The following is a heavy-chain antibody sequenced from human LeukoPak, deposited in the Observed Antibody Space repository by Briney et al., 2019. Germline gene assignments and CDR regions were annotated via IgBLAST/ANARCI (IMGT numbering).Heavy chain of an antibody. V-gene: IGHV3-30-3*01. CDR2: ISYDGSNK. Sequence: PGGSLRLSCAASGFTSSSYAMHWVRQAPGKGLEWVAVISYDGSNKYYADSVKGRFTISRDNSKNTLYLQMNSLRAEDTAVYYCAREVGTYYYDSSGYFNWFDPWGQGTLVTVSS. CDR3: AREVGTYYYDSSGYFNWFDP. J-gene: IGHJ5*02. CDR1: GFTSSSYA. D-gene: IGHD3-22*01.